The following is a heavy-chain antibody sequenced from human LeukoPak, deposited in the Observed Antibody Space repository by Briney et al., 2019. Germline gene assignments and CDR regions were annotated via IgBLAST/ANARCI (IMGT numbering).Heavy chain of an antibody. CDR1: GYSFTSYD. Sequence: ASVKVSCKASGYSFTSYDINWVRQATGQGLEWMGWMNPNSGNTGYAQKFQGRVTMTRNTSISTAYMELSSLRSEATAVYYCARVSTYCGVVTDFDYWGQGTLVTVSS. CDR2: MNPNSGNT. V-gene: IGHV1-8*01. J-gene: IGHJ4*02. CDR3: ARVSTYCGVVTDFDY. D-gene: IGHD3-3*01.